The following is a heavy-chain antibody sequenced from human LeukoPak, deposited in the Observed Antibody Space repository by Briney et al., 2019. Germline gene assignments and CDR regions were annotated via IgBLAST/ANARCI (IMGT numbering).Heavy chain of an antibody. CDR2: IYYSGST. CDR1: GGSISSYY. CDR3: AREIVVVPAALSWSDP. V-gene: IGHV4-59*01. Sequence: SETLSLTCTVSGGSISSYYWSWIRQPAGKGLEWIGYIYYSGSTNYNPSLKSRVTISVDTSKNQFSLKLSSVTAADTAVYYCAREIVVVPAALSWSDPWGQGTLVTVSS. D-gene: IGHD2-2*01. J-gene: IGHJ5*02.